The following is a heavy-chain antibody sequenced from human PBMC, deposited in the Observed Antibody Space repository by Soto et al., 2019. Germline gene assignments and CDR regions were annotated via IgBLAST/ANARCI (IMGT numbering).Heavy chain of an antibody. CDR3: ARDIWELLHYYYGMDV. J-gene: IGHJ6*02. CDR1: CYTFTSYG. CDR2: ISAYNGNT. V-gene: IGHV1-18*04. Sequence: ASVKVSCKASCYTFTSYGISWVRQAPGQGLEWMGWISAYNGNTNYAQKLQGRVTMTTDTSTSTAYMELRSLRSDDTAAYYCARDIWELLHYYYGMDVWGQGTTVTVSS. D-gene: IGHD1-26*01.